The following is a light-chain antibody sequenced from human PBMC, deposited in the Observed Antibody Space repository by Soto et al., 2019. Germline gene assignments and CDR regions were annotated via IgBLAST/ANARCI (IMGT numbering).Light chain of an antibody. CDR3: QSYDSSLSDMV. J-gene: IGLJ2*01. Sequence: QSVLTQPPSVSGAPGQRVTISCTGSSSNIGTGYDVHWYQQLPGTAPKLLIYGNNNRPSGVPDRFSASKSGTSASLAITGLQTEDEADYYCQSYDSSLSDMVFGGGTKLTVL. CDR1: SSNIGTGYD. CDR2: GNN. V-gene: IGLV1-40*01.